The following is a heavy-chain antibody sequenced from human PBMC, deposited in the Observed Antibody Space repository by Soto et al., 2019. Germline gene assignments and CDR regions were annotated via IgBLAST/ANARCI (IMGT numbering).Heavy chain of an antibody. J-gene: IGHJ4*02. CDR2: TYYRSKWYN. CDR3: ARDIDFGY. D-gene: IGHD3-3*01. Sequence: SQTLSLTCAISGDSVSSNSAGLDWIRQSPSRGLEWLGRTYYRSKWYNEYAVSVKSRITINPDTSRNQISLQLNSVTPEDTAVYYCARDIDFGYWGRGTQVTVSS. V-gene: IGHV6-1*01. CDR1: GDSVSSNSAG.